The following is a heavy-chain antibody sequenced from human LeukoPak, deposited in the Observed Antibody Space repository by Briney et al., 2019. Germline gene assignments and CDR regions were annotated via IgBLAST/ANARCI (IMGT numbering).Heavy chain of an antibody. Sequence: GGSLRLSCAASGFTFSNYAMHWVRQAPGKGLEWVATISYDGNNEYYADSVRGRFTISRDNSKNTLYLQVNSLRAEDTAIYYCARGRNLVAISGYFDYWGQGTLVTVSS. CDR2: ISYDGNNE. D-gene: IGHD3-22*01. CDR3: ARGRNLVAISGYFDY. CDR1: GFTFSNYA. J-gene: IGHJ4*02. V-gene: IGHV3-30-3*01.